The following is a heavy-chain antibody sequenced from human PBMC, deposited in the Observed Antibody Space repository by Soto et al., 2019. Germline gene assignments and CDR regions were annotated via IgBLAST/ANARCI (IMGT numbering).Heavy chain of an antibody. D-gene: IGHD1-1*01. J-gene: IGHJ6*02. V-gene: IGHV3-30-3*01. CDR2: ISYEGSNT. CDR1: GFNFDTYG. CDR3: ARVTPGNNLYYFSGLDV. Sequence: QVHLVESGGGVVQPGKSLRLSCVASGFNFDTYGIHWVRQAPGKGLQWVALISYEGSNTYYADSVRGRFTISRDNSKNTLYLQINTLRPEDTGVYYCARVTPGNNLYYFSGLDVWGRGTSVSVSS.